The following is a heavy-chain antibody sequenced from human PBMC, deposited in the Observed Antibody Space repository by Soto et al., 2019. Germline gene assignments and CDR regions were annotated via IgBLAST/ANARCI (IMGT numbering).Heavy chain of an antibody. CDR1: GYTFTSYA. D-gene: IGHD3-10*01. J-gene: IGHJ6*02. CDR2: INAGSGNT. CDR3: ARDFGDYYYGMDV. Sequence: ASLKVSWKGSGYTFTSYAMHWVRQDPGQRLEWMGWINAGSGNTKYSQKFQGRVTITRDTSASTAYMELSRLRSEDTDVYYCARDFGDYYYGMDVWGQGTTVTVSS. V-gene: IGHV1-3*01.